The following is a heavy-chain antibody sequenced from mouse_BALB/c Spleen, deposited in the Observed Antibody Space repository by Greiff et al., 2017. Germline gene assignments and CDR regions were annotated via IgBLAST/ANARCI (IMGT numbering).Heavy chain of an antibody. CDR1: GFTFSSFG. V-gene: IGHV5-17*02. D-gene: IGHD4-1*01. CDR3: AREELGFAY. J-gene: IGHJ3*01. CDR2: ISSGSSTI. Sequence: EVHLVESGGGLVQPGGSRKLSCAASGFTFSSFGMHWVRQAPEKGLEWVAYISSGSSTIYYADTVKGRFTISRDNPKNTLFLQMTSLRSEDTAMYYYAREELGFAYWGQGTLVTVSA.